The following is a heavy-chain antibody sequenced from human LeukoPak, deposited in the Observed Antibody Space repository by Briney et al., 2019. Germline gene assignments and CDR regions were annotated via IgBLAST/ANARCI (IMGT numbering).Heavy chain of an antibody. J-gene: IGHJ3*02. CDR3: ARDNAFDI. Sequence: PPPPLSLSLTLSAAAVTSFCYGWVQRPTGKGLEWIGRIYTSGSTNYNPSLKSRVTISVDKSKNQFSLKLSSVTAADTAVYYCARDNAFDIWGQGTMVTVSS. CDR2: IYTSGST. CDR1: AAAVTSFC. V-gene: IGHV4-4*07.